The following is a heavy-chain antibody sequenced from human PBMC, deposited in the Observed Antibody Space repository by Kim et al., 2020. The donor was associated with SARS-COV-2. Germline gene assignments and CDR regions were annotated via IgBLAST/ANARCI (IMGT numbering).Heavy chain of an antibody. CDR2: ISSSGSTI. D-gene: IGHD6-13*01. V-gene: IGHV3-11*01. CDR1: GFTFSDYY. Sequence: GGSLRLSCAASGFTFSDYYMSWIRQAPGKGLEWVSYISSSGSTIYYADSVKGRFTISRDNAKNSLYLQMNSLRAEDTAVYYCARDPYSSSWSRAGAFDYWGQGTLVTVSS. CDR3: ARDPYSSSWSRAGAFDY. J-gene: IGHJ4*02.